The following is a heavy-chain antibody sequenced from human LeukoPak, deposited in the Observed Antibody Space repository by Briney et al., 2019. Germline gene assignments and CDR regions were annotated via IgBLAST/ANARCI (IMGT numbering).Heavy chain of an antibody. V-gene: IGHV3-21*01. CDR1: GFTFSTST. CDR2: FSSSKDYI. Sequence: GGSLRLSCAASGFTFSTSTMNWVRQAPGKGLEWVYCFSSSKDYICYADSMKCRFTIARDNAKNSLYLQMNSLRAEDTAVYYCVRIPNGAGFPNWFDPWGQGTLVTVSS. J-gene: IGHJ5*02. D-gene: IGHD2-8*01. CDR3: VRIPNGAGFPNWFDP.